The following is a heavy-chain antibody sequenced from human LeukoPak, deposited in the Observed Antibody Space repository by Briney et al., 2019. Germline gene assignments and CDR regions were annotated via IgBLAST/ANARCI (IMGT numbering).Heavy chain of an antibody. CDR1: GGSISSYY. D-gene: IGHD6-19*01. J-gene: IGHJ4*02. CDR2: IYYTGTT. Sequence: TSETLSLACTVSGGSISSYYWSWIRQPPGKGLEWIGYIYYTGTTNYNPSLKSRVTISVDTSKNQFSLKLSSVTAADTAVYYCARTPGGWYDYWGQGTLVTVSS. CDR3: ARTPGGWYDY. V-gene: IGHV4-59*01.